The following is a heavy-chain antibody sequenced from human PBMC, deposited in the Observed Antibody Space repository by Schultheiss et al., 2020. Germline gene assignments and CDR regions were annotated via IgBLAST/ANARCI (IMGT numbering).Heavy chain of an antibody. D-gene: IGHD4-17*01. CDR1: GYTFTSYG. J-gene: IGHJ4*02. Sequence: ASVKVSCKASGYTFTSYGISWVRQAPGQGLEWMGWISAYNGNTNYAQKLQERVTITRDMSTSTAYMELSSLRSEDTAVYYCAAGPTVTRNNYWGQGTLVNVYS. CDR3: AAGPTVTRNNY. V-gene: IGHV1-18*01. CDR2: ISAYNGNT.